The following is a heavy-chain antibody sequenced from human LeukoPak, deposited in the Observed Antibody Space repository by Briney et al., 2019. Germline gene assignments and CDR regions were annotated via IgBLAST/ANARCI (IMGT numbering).Heavy chain of an antibody. CDR2: IYYSGST. Sequence: SETLSLTCTVSGGSVSSGYYYWSWNRQPPGKGLEWIGYIYYSGSTNYNPSLKSRVTISVDTSKNQFSLKVRSVTAADTAVYYCARGIYDSSGYYLDYWGQGTLVTVSS. CDR1: GGSVSSGYYY. CDR3: ARGIYDSSGYYLDY. V-gene: IGHV4-61*01. J-gene: IGHJ4*02. D-gene: IGHD3-22*01.